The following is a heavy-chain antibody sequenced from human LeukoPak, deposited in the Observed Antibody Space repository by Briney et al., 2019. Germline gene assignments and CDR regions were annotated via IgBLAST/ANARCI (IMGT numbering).Heavy chain of an antibody. J-gene: IGHJ6*03. CDR2: ISSSSSYL. D-gene: IGHD2-2*02. CDR3: ARFIGECSSTSCYTPPYYMDV. Sequence: GGSLRLSCAASGFNFSSYSMKWVRQAPGKGLEWVSSISSSSSYLYYADSVRGRFTISTDTAKDSLYLQMNSLGAEDTAVYYCARFIGECSSTSCYTPPYYMDVWGKGTTVTVS. V-gene: IGHV3-21*01. CDR1: GFNFSSYS.